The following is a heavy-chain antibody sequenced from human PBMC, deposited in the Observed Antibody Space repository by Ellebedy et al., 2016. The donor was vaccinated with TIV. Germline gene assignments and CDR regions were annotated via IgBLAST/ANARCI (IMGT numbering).Heavy chain of an antibody. CDR3: ARALGARNGMDV. J-gene: IGHJ6*02. CDR1: FSNYN. V-gene: IGHV3-48*04. Sequence: GESLKISCAASFSNYNMNWVRQAPGKGLEWVSYISSSSSTIYYADSVKGRFTISRDNTKNSLYLQMNSLRVEDTAVYYCARALGARNGMDVWGQGTTVTVSS. CDR2: ISSSSSTI. D-gene: IGHD1-26*01.